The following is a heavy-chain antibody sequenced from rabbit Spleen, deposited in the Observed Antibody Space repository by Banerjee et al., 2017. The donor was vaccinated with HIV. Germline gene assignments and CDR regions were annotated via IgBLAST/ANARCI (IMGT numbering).Heavy chain of an antibody. CDR2: IASGNSGYT. Sequence: SLEESGGDLVKPGASLTLTCTASGFSFGSNYYMCWVRQAPGKGLEWIACIASGNSGYTYYATWATGRFTCSKTSSTTVTLQMTSLTAADTATYFCARDTGTSFSSYGMDLWGQGTLVTVS. J-gene: IGHJ6*01. V-gene: IGHV1S40*01. CDR1: GFSFGSNYY. CDR3: ARDTGTSFSSYGMDL. D-gene: IGHD8-1*01.